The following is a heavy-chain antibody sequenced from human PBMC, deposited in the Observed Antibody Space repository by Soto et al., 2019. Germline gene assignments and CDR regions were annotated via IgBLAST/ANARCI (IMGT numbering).Heavy chain of an antibody. J-gene: IGHJ6*02. Sequence: SETLSLTCAVSGYSISSGYYWGWIRQSPGKGLEWIGSIYHSGSTYYNPSLKSRVIISVDTSKKQFSLKLSSVTAADTAVYYCARLAPIAAADGMDVWGQGTTVTVSS. CDR2: IYHSGST. D-gene: IGHD6-13*01. V-gene: IGHV4-38-2*01. CDR1: GYSISSGYY. CDR3: ARLAPIAAADGMDV.